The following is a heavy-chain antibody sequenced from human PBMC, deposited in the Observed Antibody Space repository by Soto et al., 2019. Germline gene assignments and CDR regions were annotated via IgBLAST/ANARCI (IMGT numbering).Heavy chain of an antibody. J-gene: IGHJ4*01. CDR3: AGAESIFGVVRSSPEQPYFDY. CDR2: IYYSGST. D-gene: IGHD3-3*01. Sequence: SETLSLTCTVSGGSISSGGYYWSWIRQHPGKGLEWIGYIYYSGSTYYNPSLKSRVTISVDTSKNQFSLKLSSVTAADTAVYYCAGAESIFGVVRSSPEQPYFDYWGQGTLVTVSS. V-gene: IGHV4-31*03. CDR1: GGSISSGGYY.